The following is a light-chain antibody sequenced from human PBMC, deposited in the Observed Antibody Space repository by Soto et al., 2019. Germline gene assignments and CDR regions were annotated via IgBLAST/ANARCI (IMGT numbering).Light chain of an antibody. J-gene: IGLJ1*01. CDR1: SSDVGGYNY. V-gene: IGLV2-14*01. CDR3: SSYTSSSTLYV. Sequence: QSALTQPASGSGSPGQSITISCTGTSSDVGGYNYVSWYQQHPGKAPKLMIYEVSNRPSGVSNRFSGSKSGNTAYLTISGLQAEDQAYYYGSSYTSSSTLYVFGTGTKVTVL. CDR2: EVS.